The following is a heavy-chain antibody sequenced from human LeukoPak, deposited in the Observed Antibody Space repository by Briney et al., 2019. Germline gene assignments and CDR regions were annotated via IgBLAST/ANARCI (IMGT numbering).Heavy chain of an antibody. V-gene: IGHV1-69*04. CDR1: GVTFSNSG. D-gene: IGHD1-1*01. CDR2: IVPVLEEA. Sequence: ASVKVSCKASGVTFSNSGITWVRQAPGQGLEWMGRIVPVLEEAQYAQNFQGRVTITADKSTSTAYMELNSLTSEDTAVYYCARDQLELETHWFDPWGQGTLVTVSS. J-gene: IGHJ5*02. CDR3: ARDQLELETHWFDP.